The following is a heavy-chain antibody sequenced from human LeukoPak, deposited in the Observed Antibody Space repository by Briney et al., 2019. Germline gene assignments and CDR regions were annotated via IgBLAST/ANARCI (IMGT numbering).Heavy chain of an antibody. CDR2: IRYDGSNK. V-gene: IGHV3-30*02. J-gene: IGHJ4*02. Sequence: GGSLRLSCAASGFTFSSYGMHWVRQAPGKGLEWVAFIRYDGSNKYYADSVKGRFTISRDNAKNSLYLQMNSLRAEDTAVYYCAGQIAAAGNFDYWGQGTLVTVCS. CDR1: GFTFSSYG. D-gene: IGHD6-13*01. CDR3: AGQIAAAGNFDY.